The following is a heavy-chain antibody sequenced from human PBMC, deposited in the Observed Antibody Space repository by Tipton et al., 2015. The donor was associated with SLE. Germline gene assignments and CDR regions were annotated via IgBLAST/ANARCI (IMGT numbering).Heavy chain of an antibody. Sequence: SLRLFCSASRFTFSSYSMHWVRQAPGKGLEWVAVISYDGSNKYYADSVKGRFTISRDNSKNTLYLQMNSLRADDTAVHYCARDLILQQLDYWGQGTLVTVSS. J-gene: IGHJ4*02. V-gene: IGHV3-30*04. CDR1: RFTFSSYS. CDR2: ISYDGSNK. D-gene: IGHD6-13*01. CDR3: ARDLILQQLDY.